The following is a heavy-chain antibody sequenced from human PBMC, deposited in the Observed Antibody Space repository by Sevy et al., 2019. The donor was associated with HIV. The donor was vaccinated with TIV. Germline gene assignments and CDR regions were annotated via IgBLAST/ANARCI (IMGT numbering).Heavy chain of an antibody. CDR1: GFSFRSYG. CDR2: ISYDGSNK. J-gene: IGHJ4*02. V-gene: IGHV3-30*18. CDR3: AKQDNWNDFPFDY. D-gene: IGHD1-1*01. Sequence: GSLRLSCAASGFSFRSYGMHWVRQAPGKGLEWVAVISYDGSNKHYADSVKGRFTISRDNSKNTLYLQMNSLRAEDTAVYYCAKQDNWNDFPFDYWGQGTLVTVSS.